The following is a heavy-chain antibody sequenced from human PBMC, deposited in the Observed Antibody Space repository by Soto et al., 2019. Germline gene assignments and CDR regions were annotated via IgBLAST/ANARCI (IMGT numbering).Heavy chain of an antibody. D-gene: IGHD3-10*01. CDR1: GFTFSNYG. V-gene: IGHV3-30*18. CDR3: AKDKLWGDSFPSGIDY. Sequence: GGSLRLSCAASGFTFSNYGMHWVRQAPGKGLEWVAVISYDGSNKYYADSVKGRFTISRDNSKNTLYLQMNSLRAEDTAVYYCAKDKLWGDSFPSGIDYWGQGTLVTVSS. CDR2: ISYDGSNK. J-gene: IGHJ4*02.